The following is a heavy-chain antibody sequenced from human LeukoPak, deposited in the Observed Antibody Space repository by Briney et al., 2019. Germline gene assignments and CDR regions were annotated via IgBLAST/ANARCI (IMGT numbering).Heavy chain of an antibody. Sequence: GGSLRLSCAVSGFAFGSEAMSWVRQSPARGLEWVASISPGGGTTYYADYVKGRFTISRDNSKNTIYLQMNSLRAEDTAVYYCAKDLRSRIAAAGAPDYWGQGTLVTVSS. CDR1: GFAFGSEA. CDR3: AKDLRSRIAAAGAPDY. CDR2: ISPGGGTT. D-gene: IGHD6-13*01. V-gene: IGHV3-23*01. J-gene: IGHJ4*02.